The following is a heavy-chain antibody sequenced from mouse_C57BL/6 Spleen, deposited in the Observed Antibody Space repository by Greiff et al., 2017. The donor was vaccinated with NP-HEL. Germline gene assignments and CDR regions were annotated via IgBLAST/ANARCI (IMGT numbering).Heavy chain of an antibody. Sequence: VHVKQSGPELVKPGASVKIPCKASGYTFTDYNMDWVKQSHGKSLEWIGDINPNNGGTIYNQKFKGKATLTVDKSSSTAYMELRSLTSEDTAVYDCAREGNPGWFAYWGQGTLVTVSA. CDR2: INPNNGGT. J-gene: IGHJ3*01. CDR1: GYTFTDYN. V-gene: IGHV1-18*01. CDR3: AREGNPGWFAY.